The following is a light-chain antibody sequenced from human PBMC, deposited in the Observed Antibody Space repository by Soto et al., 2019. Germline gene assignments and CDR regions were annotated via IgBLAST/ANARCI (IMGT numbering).Light chain of an antibody. Sequence: QSVLTQPHSVSGSPGQSVAISCSGTSSDVGGYNYVSWYQQHPGKAPKLIIFDVNKRPSGVPDRFSGSKSGSTASLTISGLHAEDEADYYCCSYGGSFYVVGTGTKLTVL. CDR3: CSYGGSFYV. CDR2: DVN. CDR1: SSDVGGYNY. J-gene: IGLJ1*01. V-gene: IGLV2-11*01.